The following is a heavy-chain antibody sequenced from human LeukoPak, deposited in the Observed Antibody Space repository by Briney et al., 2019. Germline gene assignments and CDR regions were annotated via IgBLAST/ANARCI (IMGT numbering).Heavy chain of an antibody. CDR3: ARDIPCSGGSCYFGSYAFDI. V-gene: IGHV3-11*06. J-gene: IGHJ3*02. Sequence: GGSLRLSCAASGFTFSDYYMSWIRQAPGKGLEWVSYISSSSSYTNYADSVKGRFTISRDNAKNSLYLQMNSLRAEDTAVYYCARDIPCSGGSCYFGSYAFDIWGQGTMVTVSS. CDR1: GFTFSDYY. D-gene: IGHD2-15*01. CDR2: ISSSSSYT.